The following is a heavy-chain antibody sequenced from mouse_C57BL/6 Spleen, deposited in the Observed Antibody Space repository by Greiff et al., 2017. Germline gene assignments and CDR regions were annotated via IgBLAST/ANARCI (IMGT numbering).Heavy chain of an antibody. V-gene: IGHV2-6*01. CDR3: GSGAGYALAD. CDR1: GFSFTSYG. Sequence: QVQLKESGPGLVAPSQSLSITCTVSGFSFTSYGVDWVRQSPGKGLEWLGVIWGVGSTNYNSAHKSRLCICKDNSTSQVFLKMNSLQTDDTAMYXCGSGAGYALADWGQGTLVTVSA. J-gene: IGHJ3*01. CDR2: IWGVGST. D-gene: IGHD2-2*01.